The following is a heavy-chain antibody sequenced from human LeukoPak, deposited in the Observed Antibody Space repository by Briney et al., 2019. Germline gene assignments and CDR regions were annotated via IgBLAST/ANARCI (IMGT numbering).Heavy chain of an antibody. V-gene: IGHV3-74*01. CDR1: GFTFRIFW. CDR2: INSDGSST. CDR3: ARKPAPAD. D-gene: IGHD6-25*01. J-gene: IGHJ4*01. Sequence: GGSLRLSCATSGFTFRIFWMHWVRQVPGKGLVWVLRINSDGSSTSYADSVKGRFTISRDNAKNTLYLQMNSLRVEDTAIYYCARKPAPADWGQGTLVTVSS.